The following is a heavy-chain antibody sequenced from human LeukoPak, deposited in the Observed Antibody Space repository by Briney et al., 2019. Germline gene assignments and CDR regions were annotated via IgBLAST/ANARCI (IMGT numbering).Heavy chain of an antibody. CDR2: IYHSGST. CDR1: GGSISSGGYS. J-gene: IGHJ5*02. Sequence: SETLSLTCAVSGGSISSGGYSWSWIRQPPGKGLEWIGYIYHSGSTYYNPSLKSRVTISVDRSKNQFSLKLSSVTAADTAVYYCARDEGVNWFDPWGQGTLVTVSS. D-gene: IGHD2-8*01. CDR3: ARDEGVNWFDP. V-gene: IGHV4-30-2*01.